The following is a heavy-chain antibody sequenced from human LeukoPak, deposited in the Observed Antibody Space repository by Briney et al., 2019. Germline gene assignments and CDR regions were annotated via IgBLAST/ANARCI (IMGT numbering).Heavy chain of an antibody. V-gene: IGHV3-23*01. CDR3: ARTGLGMYSFDS. CDR2: ISPRGGGT. Sequence: PGGTLRLSCAASGFTFRNYGMNWVRQAPGKGLEWLSGISPRGGGTYYADSVKGRFTISRDKAKNSLYLQMNSLRAEDTAVYYCARTGLGMYSFDSWGRGTLVTVSS. D-gene: IGHD3/OR15-3a*01. CDR1: GFTFRNYG. J-gene: IGHJ4*02.